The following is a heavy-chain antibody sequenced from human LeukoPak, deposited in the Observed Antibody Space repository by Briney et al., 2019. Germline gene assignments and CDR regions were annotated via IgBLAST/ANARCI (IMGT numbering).Heavy chain of an antibody. CDR1: GGCFSGYY. D-gene: IGHD2-2*02. CDR2: INHSGST. Sequence: SETLSLTCAVYGGCFSGYYWSWIRQPPGKGLEWIGEINHSGSTNYNPSLESRVTISVDTSKNQFSLKLSSVTAAYTAVYYCARTLGYCSSTSSYKRGYYYYYMDVWGKGTTVTVSS. CDR3: ARTLGYCSSTSSYKRGYYYYYMDV. J-gene: IGHJ6*03. V-gene: IGHV4-34*01.